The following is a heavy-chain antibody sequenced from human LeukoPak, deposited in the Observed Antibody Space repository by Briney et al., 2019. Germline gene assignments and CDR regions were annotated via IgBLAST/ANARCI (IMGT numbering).Heavy chain of an antibody. J-gene: IGHJ4*02. Sequence: GESLKISCKGSGNSFTTYWIGWVRQMPGKGPEWMGIIYPGDSDTRYSPSFQGQVTISADKSITTAYLQWSSLKASDTAMYYCASGPRSYTFDFWGQGTLVTVSS. CDR2: IYPGDSDT. CDR1: GNSFTTYW. V-gene: IGHV5-51*01. CDR3: ASGPRSYTFDF. D-gene: IGHD1-1*01.